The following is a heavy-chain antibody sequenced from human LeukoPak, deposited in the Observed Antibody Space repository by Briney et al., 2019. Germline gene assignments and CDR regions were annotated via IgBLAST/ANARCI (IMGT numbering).Heavy chain of an antibody. CDR2: ISSSGSTI. Sequence: GGSLRLSCAASGFTFSDYYMSWIRQAPGKGLEWVSYISSSGSTIYYADSVKGRFTISRDNAKNSLYLQMNSLRAEDTAVYYCAREEKWLVGYYYYGMDVWGQGTTVTVSS. CDR3: AREEKWLVGYYYYGMDV. D-gene: IGHD6-19*01. J-gene: IGHJ6*02. CDR1: GFTFSDYY. V-gene: IGHV3-11*01.